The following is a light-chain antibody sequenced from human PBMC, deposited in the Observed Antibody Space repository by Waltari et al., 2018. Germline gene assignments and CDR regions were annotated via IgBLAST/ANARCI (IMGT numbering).Light chain of an antibody. CDR2: QDS. CDR1: KLGDKY. V-gene: IGLV3-1*01. CDR3: QAWDSSTVV. J-gene: IGLJ2*01. Sequence: SYELTQPPSVSVSPGQTASITRSGHKLGDKYACWYQQKPGQSPVLVIYQDSKRPSGIPERFSGSNSGNTATLTISGTQAMDEADYYCQAWDSSTVVFGGGTKLTVL.